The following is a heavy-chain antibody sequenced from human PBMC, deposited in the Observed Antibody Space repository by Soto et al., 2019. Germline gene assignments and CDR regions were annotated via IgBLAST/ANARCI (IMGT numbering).Heavy chain of an antibody. CDR2: IIPIFGTA. V-gene: IGHV1-69*06. Sequence: SVKVSCKASGGTFSSYAISWVRQAPGQGLEWMGGIIPIFGTANYAQKFQGRVTITADKSTSTAYMELSSPRSEDTAVYYCARQYCSGGSCYLSASPHWFDPWGQGTLVTVSS. J-gene: IGHJ5*02. D-gene: IGHD2-15*01. CDR3: ARQYCSGGSCYLSASPHWFDP. CDR1: GGTFSSYA.